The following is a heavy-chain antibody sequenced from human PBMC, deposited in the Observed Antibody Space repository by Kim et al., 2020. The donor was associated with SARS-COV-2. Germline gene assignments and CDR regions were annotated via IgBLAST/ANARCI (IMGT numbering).Heavy chain of an antibody. J-gene: IGHJ4*02. V-gene: IGHV1-69*01. D-gene: IGHD5-12*01. CDR3: ARPQAEMATMTFDY. Sequence: AQKFQGRVTITADESTSTAYMELSSLRSEDTAVYYCARPQAEMATMTFDYWGQGTLVTVSS.